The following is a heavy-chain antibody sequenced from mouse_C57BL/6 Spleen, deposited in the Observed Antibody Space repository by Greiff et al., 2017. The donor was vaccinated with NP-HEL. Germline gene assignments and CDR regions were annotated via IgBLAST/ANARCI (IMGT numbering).Heavy chain of an antibody. D-gene: IGHD1-1*02. Sequence: DVMLVESGPGLAKPSQSLSLTCSVTGYSITSDYWNWIRKFPGNKLEYMGYISYSGSTYYTPTHKSRISIIRDTTINQYYLQLNSVTTEDTATYYCARSENYRGYFDVWGTGTTVTVSS. CDR3: ARSENYRGYFDV. V-gene: IGHV3-8*01. CDR1: GYSITSDY. J-gene: IGHJ1*03. CDR2: ISYSGST.